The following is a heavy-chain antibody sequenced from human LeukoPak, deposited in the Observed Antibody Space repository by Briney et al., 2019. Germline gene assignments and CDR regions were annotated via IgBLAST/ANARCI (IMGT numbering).Heavy chain of an antibody. Sequence: GGSLRLSCAASGFAFNSYAMSWVRQAPGKGLEWVSAISASATNTYYADSVKGRFTISRDNSKNTLYLQMNSLRAEDTAVYYCAKDRGDPDAFDIWGQGTMVTVSS. J-gene: IGHJ3*02. V-gene: IGHV3-23*01. CDR3: AKDRGDPDAFDI. CDR2: ISASATNT. CDR1: GFAFNSYA. D-gene: IGHD4-17*01.